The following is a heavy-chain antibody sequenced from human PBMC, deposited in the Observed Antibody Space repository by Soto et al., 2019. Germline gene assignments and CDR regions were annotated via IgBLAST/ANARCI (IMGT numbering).Heavy chain of an antibody. CDR1: VGSISSGGYY. D-gene: IGHD6-13*01. Sequence: SETLSLTCTVSVGSISSGGYYWIWIRQHPGKGLEWIGYIYYSGSTYYNPSLKSRVTISVDTSKNQFSLKLSSVTAADTAVYYCARRYSSSRGYFDYWGQGTLVTVSS. CDR2: IYYSGST. CDR3: ARRYSSSRGYFDY. J-gene: IGHJ4*02. V-gene: IGHV4-31*03.